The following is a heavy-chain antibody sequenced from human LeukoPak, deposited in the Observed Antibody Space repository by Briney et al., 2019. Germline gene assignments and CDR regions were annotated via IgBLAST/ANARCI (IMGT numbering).Heavy chain of an antibody. CDR1: GFTFSDHY. J-gene: IGHJ3*02. CDR3: SRVIVVVPAANDI. V-gene: IGHV3-72*01. Sequence: PGGSLRLSCAASGFTFSDHYMDWVRQAPGKGLEWVGRTRYKANNYTTEYAASVKGRFSVSRDDSQNSLYLQMNSLKTEDTAVYYCSRVIVVVPAANDIWGQGTMVTVSS. CDR2: TRYKANNYTT. D-gene: IGHD2-2*01.